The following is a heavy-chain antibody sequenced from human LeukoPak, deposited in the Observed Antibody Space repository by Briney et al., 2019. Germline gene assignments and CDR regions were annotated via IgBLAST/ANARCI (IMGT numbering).Heavy chain of an antibody. D-gene: IGHD2-15*01. V-gene: IGHV1-69*13. CDR3: ARARRVVAASPDDAFDI. CDR2: IIPIFGTA. J-gene: IGHJ3*02. Sequence: SVKVSCKASGYTFTSYDINWVRQATGQGLEWMGGIIPIFGTANYAQKFQGRVTITADESTSTAYMELSSLRSEDTAVYYCARARRVVAASPDDAFDIWGQGTMVTVSS. CDR1: GYTFTSYD.